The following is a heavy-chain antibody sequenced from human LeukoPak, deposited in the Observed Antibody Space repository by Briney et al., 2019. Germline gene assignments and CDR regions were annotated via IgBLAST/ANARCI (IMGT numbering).Heavy chain of an antibody. CDR1: GFTVTSNY. J-gene: IGHJ4*02. D-gene: IGHD3-9*01. CDR3: ARSQRIDWNFDY. CDR2: IHSGGDT. V-gene: IGHV3-53*01. Sequence: PGGSLRLSCAASGFTVTSNYMSWVRQAPGQGLEWISVIHSGGDTYYTDSVNGRFTISRDTSKNTVFLQINSLRVEDTAVYYCARSQRIDWNFDYWGQGTLVTVSS.